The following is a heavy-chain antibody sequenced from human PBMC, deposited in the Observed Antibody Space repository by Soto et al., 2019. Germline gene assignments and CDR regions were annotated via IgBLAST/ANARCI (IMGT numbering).Heavy chain of an antibody. CDR1: GFTFSNAW. V-gene: IGHV3-30*18. J-gene: IGHJ4*02. Sequence: GGSLRLSCAASGFTFSNAWMNWVRQAPGKGLEWVAVISYDGSNKYYADSVKGRFTISRDNSKNTLYLQMNSLRAEDTAVYYCAKDPCNDSSGYYYVARGYWGQGTLVPVSS. D-gene: IGHD3-22*01. CDR2: ISYDGSNK. CDR3: AKDPCNDSSGYYYVARGY.